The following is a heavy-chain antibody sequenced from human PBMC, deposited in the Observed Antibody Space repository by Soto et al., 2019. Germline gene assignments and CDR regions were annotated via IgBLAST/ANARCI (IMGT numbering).Heavy chain of an antibody. D-gene: IGHD6-13*01. V-gene: IGHV4-34*01. CDR1: GGSFSGYY. CDR2: INHSGST. Sequence: SETLSLTCAVYGGSFSGYYWSWIRQPPGKGLEWIGEINHSGSTNYNPSLKSRVTISVDTSKNQFSLKLSSVTAADTAVYYCARGQSGDPAAAAGPARNWFDPWGQGTLVTVSS. CDR3: ARGQSGDPAAAAGPARNWFDP. J-gene: IGHJ5*02.